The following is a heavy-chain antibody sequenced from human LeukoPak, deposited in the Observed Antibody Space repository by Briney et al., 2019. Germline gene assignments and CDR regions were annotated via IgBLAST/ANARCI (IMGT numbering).Heavy chain of an antibody. CDR2: IRYDRRNQ. Sequence: GSLRLSCAASGFTFSSYGMHWVRQAPGKGLEWVAFIRYDRRNQYYADSVKGRFTISRDNSKNTLYLQVNSLRAEDTAVYYCARGHTAVTRHFDFWGQGTLVTVSS. CDR1: GFTFSSYG. D-gene: IGHD4-17*01. CDR3: ARGHTAVTRHFDF. J-gene: IGHJ4*02. V-gene: IGHV3-30*02.